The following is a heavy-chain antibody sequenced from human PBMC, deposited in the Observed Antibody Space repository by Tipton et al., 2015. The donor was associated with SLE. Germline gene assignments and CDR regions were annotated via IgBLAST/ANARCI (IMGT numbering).Heavy chain of an antibody. Sequence: SLRLSCAASGFTVSSNYMSWVRQAPGKGLEWVSVIYSGGSTYYADSVKGRFTISRHNSKSTLYLQMNSLRAEDTAVYYCAAELSFDIWGQGTMVTVSS. D-gene: IGHD1-1*01. CDR2: IYSGGST. CDR3: AAELSFDI. CDR1: GFTVSSNY. J-gene: IGHJ3*02. V-gene: IGHV3-53*04.